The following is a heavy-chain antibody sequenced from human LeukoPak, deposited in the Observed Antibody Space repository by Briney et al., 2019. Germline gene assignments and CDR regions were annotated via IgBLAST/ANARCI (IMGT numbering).Heavy chain of an antibody. CDR1: GFTFSSYG. V-gene: IGHV3-30*02. CDR3: AKDQQQGYYYYYMDV. CDR2: IRYDGSNK. D-gene: IGHD6-13*01. J-gene: IGHJ6*03. Sequence: GGSLRLSCAASGFTFSSYGMHWVRQAPGKGLEWVAFIRYDGSNKYYADSVKGRFTISRDNSKNTLYLQMNSLRAEDTAVYYCAKDQQQGYYYYYMDVWGKGTTVTVSS.